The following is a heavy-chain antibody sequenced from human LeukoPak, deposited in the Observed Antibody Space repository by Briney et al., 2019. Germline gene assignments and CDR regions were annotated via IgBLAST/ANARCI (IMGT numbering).Heavy chain of an antibody. J-gene: IGHJ6*02. D-gene: IGHD5-18*01. CDR2: IYTSGST. CDR3: ARGYTTLTAMVSYYYYGMDV. CDR1: GGSISSGSYY. V-gene: IGHV4-61*02. Sequence: SETLSLTCTVSGGSISSGSYYWGWIRQPAGKGLEWIGRIYTSGSTNYNPSLKSRVTISVDTSKNQFSLKLSSVTAADTAVYYCARGYTTLTAMVSYYYYGMDVWGQGTTVTVSS.